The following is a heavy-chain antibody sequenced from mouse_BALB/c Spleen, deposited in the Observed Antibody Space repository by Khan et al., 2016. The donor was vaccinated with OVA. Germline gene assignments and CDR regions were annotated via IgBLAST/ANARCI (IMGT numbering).Heavy chain of an antibody. J-gene: IGHJ2*02. Sequence: EVQLQESGPGLVKPSQSLSLTCTVTGYSITSDYAWNGIRQFPGNKLEWMGFISYSGNTKYNPPLKSRFSITRDTSKNQFFLQLNSVTTEDTATYYCARVYGGDFDYWGQGTSLTVSS. D-gene: IGHD1-1*01. CDR2: ISYSGNT. CDR1: GYSITSDYA. V-gene: IGHV3-2*02. CDR3: ARVYGGDFDY.